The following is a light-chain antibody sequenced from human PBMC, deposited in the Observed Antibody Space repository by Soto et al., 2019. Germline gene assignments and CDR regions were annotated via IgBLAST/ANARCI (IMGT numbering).Light chain of an antibody. CDR1: NIGYKT. J-gene: IGLJ2*01. CDR3: QVWDSGSDL. Sequence: SYELTQPTSVSVAPGQTATFICGGDNIGYKTVHWYQQRPGQAPVLVVYDDSDRPSGIPERFSGSNSGNTATLTINRVEAGDEADYYCQVWDSGSDLFGGGTKLTVL. CDR2: DDS. V-gene: IGLV3-21*02.